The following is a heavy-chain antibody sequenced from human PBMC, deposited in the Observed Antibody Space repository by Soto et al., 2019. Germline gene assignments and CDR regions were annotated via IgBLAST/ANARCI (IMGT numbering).Heavy chain of an antibody. CDR3: AKALYGGFTY. Sequence: EVRLLESGGGLVQPGGSWSPSLEAPGLTLRFLAMVWARKAPGKGLEWVSGISGSGDSTHYADSVKGRFTVSRDNSKSMLYLQTNSLRAEDTAIYYCAKALYGGFTYWGQGTLVTVSS. D-gene: IGHD3-10*01. CDR1: GLTLRFLA. J-gene: IGHJ4*02. V-gene: IGHV3-23*01. CDR2: ISGSGDST.